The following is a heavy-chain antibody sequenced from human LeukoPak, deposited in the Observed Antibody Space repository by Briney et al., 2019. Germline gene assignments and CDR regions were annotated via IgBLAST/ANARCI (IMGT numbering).Heavy chain of an antibody. CDR3: ARAQRITMIVVVSRGAFDI. CDR1: GYTFTSYA. V-gene: IGHV1-3*01. J-gene: IGHJ3*02. D-gene: IGHD3-22*01. Sequence: ASVKVSCKASGYTFTSYAMHWVRQAPGQRLEWMGWINAGNGNTKYSQMFQGRVTITRDTSASTAYMELSSLRSEDTAVYYCARAQRITMIVVVSRGAFDIWGQGTMVTVSS. CDR2: INAGNGNT.